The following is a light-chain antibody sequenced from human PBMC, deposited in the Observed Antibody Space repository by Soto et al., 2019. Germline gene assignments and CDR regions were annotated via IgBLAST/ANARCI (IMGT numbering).Light chain of an antibody. CDR3: SSYTSSSTLVV. Sequence: QSVLTQPASVSGSPGQSITISCNRTSSDVGGYNYVSWYQQHPGKAPKLMIYDVSNRPSGVSNRFSGSKSGNTASLTISGLQAEDEADYYCSSYTSSSTLVVFGGGTQLTVL. J-gene: IGLJ2*01. CDR2: DVS. V-gene: IGLV2-14*01. CDR1: SSDVGGYNY.